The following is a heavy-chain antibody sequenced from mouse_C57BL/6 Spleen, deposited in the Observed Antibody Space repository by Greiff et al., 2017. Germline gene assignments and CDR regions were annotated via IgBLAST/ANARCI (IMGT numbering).Heavy chain of an antibody. V-gene: IGHV14-2*01. CDR1: GFNIKDYY. Sequence: EVQLQQSGAELVKPGASVKLSCTASGFNIKDYYMHWVKQRTEQGLEWIGRIDPEDGATKYASKFQGKATITADTSSNTAYLQLSSLTSEDTAVXYCARWDYYGSSSFAYWGQGTLVTVSA. J-gene: IGHJ3*01. CDR3: ARWDYYGSSSFAY. CDR2: IDPEDGAT. D-gene: IGHD1-1*01.